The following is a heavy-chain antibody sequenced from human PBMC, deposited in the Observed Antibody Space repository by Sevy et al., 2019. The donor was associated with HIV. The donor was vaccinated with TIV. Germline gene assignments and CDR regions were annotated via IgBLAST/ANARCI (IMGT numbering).Heavy chain of an antibody. V-gene: IGHV1-24*01. CDR1: GSTLTRLA. CDR2: FDPEDGET. Sequence: ASVKVSCKVSGSTLTRLAIHWVRQAPGKGPEWMGSFDPEDGETIYSQKFQGRVTMTEDTSTDTGYMELSSLGSEDTAVYYCATTKDYYDSSGSPFDDWGQGTLVTVSS. D-gene: IGHD3-22*01. J-gene: IGHJ4*02. CDR3: ATTKDYYDSSGSPFDD.